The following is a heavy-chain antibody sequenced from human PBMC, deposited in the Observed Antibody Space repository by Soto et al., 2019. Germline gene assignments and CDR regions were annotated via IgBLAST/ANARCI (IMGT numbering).Heavy chain of an antibody. CDR2: ISGSGGST. J-gene: IGHJ4*02. D-gene: IGHD3-22*01. V-gene: IGHV3-23*01. CDR3: AKDHLAPHYYDSSGVIDY. CDR1: GFTFSSYA. Sequence: GSLRLSCAASGFTFSSYAMSWVRQAPGKGLEWVSAISGSGGSTYYADSVKGRFTISRDNSKNTLYLQMNSLRAEDTAVYYCAKDHLAPHYYDSSGVIDYWGQGTLVTVSS.